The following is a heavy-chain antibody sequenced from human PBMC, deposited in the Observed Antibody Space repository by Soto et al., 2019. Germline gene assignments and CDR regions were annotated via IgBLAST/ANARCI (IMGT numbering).Heavy chain of an antibody. D-gene: IGHD6-19*01. V-gene: IGHV3-33*01. CDR3: ARGPPHSSTWHWDFDL. CDR2: IYYDGSFK. CDR1: GFTFTTFG. Sequence: QVLLVESGGGVGHPGGSLRLSCAASGFTFTTFGMHWVRQAPGKGLEWVTVIYYDGSFKYYSDAVQGRFTVSRDNSKNTLYLQMNSLRADDTALDYCARGPPHSSTWHWDFDLWGRGTLVTVTS. J-gene: IGHJ2*01.